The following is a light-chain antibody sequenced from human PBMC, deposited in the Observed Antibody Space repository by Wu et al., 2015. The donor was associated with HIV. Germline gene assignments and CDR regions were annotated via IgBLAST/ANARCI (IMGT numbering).Light chain of an antibody. CDR1: QSISSW. CDR2: KAS. J-gene: IGKJ1*01. CDR3: QHYEGFPWA. Sequence: DIQMTQSPSTLSASVGDRVTITCRASQSISSWLAWYQQKPGKAPKLLIYKASSLKSGAPSRFSGSGSGTDFTLTISSLQPNDFATYYCQHYEGFPWAFGQGTKVEI. V-gene: IGKV1-5*03.